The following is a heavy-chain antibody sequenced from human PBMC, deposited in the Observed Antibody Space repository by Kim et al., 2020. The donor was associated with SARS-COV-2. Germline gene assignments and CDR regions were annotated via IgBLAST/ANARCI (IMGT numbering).Heavy chain of an antibody. CDR1: GGTFSSYA. V-gene: IGHV1-69*13. Sequence: SVKVSCKASGGTFSSYAISWVRQAPGQGLEWMGGIIPIFGTANYAQKFQGRVTITADESTSTAYMELSSLRSEDTAVYYCARGIVVVPAAHYYYYGMDVWGQGTTVTVSS. CDR2: IIPIFGTA. CDR3: ARGIVVVPAAHYYYYGMDV. D-gene: IGHD2-2*01. J-gene: IGHJ6*02.